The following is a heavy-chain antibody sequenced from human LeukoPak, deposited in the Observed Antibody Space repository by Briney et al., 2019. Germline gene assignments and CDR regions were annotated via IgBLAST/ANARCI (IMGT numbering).Heavy chain of an antibody. CDR1: GXTFNNFA. V-gene: IGHV3-23*01. CDR2: ITASGGST. D-gene: IGHD1-26*01. Sequence: GGSLRPSCAASGXTFNNFAMTWVRQAPGKGLEWVSTITASGGSTFYADSVKGRFTIFRDNSKNTLYLQMNTLRAEDTAIYYCAKLSLVEPTDYWGQGTLVTVSS. CDR3: AKLSLVEPTDY. J-gene: IGHJ4*02.